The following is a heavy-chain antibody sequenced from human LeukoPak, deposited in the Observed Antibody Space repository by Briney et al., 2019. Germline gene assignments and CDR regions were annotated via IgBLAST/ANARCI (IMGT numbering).Heavy chain of an antibody. Sequence: SETLSLTCAVYGESFSGYYWSWIRQPPGKGLEWIGSIYNSGSTYYNPSLKSRVTISVDTSKNQFSLKLSSVTAADTAVYYCARRVKEEGYTYGYPTSYYYYMDVWGKGTTVTISS. V-gene: IGHV4-34*01. CDR2: IYNSGST. D-gene: IGHD5-18*01. J-gene: IGHJ6*03. CDR1: GESFSGYY. CDR3: ARRVKEEGYTYGYPTSYYYYMDV.